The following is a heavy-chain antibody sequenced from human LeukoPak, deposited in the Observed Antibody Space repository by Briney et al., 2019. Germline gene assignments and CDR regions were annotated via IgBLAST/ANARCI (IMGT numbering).Heavy chain of an antibody. V-gene: IGHV4-34*01. J-gene: IGHJ4*02. CDR3: ARVGGVTPPPHYYFDY. CDR2: INHSGST. Sequence: SETLSLTCAVYGGSFSGYYWSWIRQPPGKGLEWIGEINHSGSTNYNPSLKSRVTISVDTSQNQFSLKLSSVTAADTAVYYCARVGGVTPPPHYYFDYWGQGTLVTVSS. D-gene: IGHD2-8*02. CDR1: GGSFSGYY.